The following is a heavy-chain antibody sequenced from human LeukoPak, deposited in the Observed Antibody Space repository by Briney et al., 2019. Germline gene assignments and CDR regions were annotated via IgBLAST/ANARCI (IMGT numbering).Heavy chain of an antibody. CDR3: AKAFAIVVVPAAIKGEFFYFDY. V-gene: IGHV3-30*02. Sequence: PGGSLRLSCAASGFTFSSYGMHWVRQAPGKGLEWVAFIRYDGSNKYYADSVKGRFTISRDNSKNTLYLQMNSLRAEDTAVYYCAKAFAIVVVPAAIKGEFFYFDYWGQGTLVTVSS. J-gene: IGHJ4*02. D-gene: IGHD2-2*01. CDR1: GFTFSSYG. CDR2: IRYDGSNK.